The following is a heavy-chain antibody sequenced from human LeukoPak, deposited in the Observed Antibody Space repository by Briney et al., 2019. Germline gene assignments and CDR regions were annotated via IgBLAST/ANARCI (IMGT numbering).Heavy chain of an antibody. Sequence: ASVKVSCKASGYTFTGYYMHWVRQAPGQGLEWMGWINPNSGGTNYAQKFQGRVAMTRDTSISTAYMELSRLRSDDTAVYYCARDVNSGYCTLKASDAFDIWGQGTMVTVSS. J-gene: IGHJ3*02. CDR2: INPNSGGT. D-gene: IGHD3-22*01. V-gene: IGHV1-2*02. CDR1: GYTFTGYY. CDR3: ARDVNSGYCTLKASDAFDI.